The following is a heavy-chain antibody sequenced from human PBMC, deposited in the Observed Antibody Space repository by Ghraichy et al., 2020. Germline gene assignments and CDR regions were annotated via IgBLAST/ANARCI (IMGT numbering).Heavy chain of an antibody. D-gene: IGHD1-26*01. CDR1: GFTFSGYE. CDR2: IDTTGSSL. Sequence: GGSLRLSCAASGFTFSGYEMNWVRQAPGKGLEWVAYIDTTGSSLYYADSVKGRFTISRDNAKNSLYLQMHNLRAEDTAIYYCAREKVGFTAMGGIDYWGQGTLVTVSS. J-gene: IGHJ4*02. CDR3: AREKVGFTAMGGIDY. V-gene: IGHV3-48*03.